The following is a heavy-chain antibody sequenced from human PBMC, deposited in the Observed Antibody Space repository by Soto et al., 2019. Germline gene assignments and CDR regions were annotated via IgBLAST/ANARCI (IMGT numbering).Heavy chain of an antibody. J-gene: IGHJ4*02. CDR1: GFTFSSNA. Sequence: QVLLVESGGGVVQPGRSLTLACGASGFTFSSNAMHWVRQAPGKGLEWVAVIWSDGTKKYYADSVKGRFTISRDNSENTLYLQMNSVRAEDTAVYYCARDAKFPVAGLDIFDYWGRGTLVTVSS. CDR3: ARDAKFPVAGLDIFDY. D-gene: IGHD6-19*01. CDR2: IWSDGTKK. V-gene: IGHV3-33*01.